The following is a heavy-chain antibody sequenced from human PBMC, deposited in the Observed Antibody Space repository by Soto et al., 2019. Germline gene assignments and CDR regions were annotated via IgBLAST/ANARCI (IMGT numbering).Heavy chain of an antibody. V-gene: IGHV4-31*03. CDR2: IYYSGST. D-gene: IGHD2-21*02. J-gene: IGHJ3*02. CDR1: GDSISSGGYY. Sequence: QVQLQESGPGLVKPSQTLSLTCTVSGDSISSGGYYWSWIRQHPGKGLEWIGYIYYSGSTYYNPSLKSRVTISVDTSKNQFSLKLSSVTAADTAVYYCARETISTDLLQAFDIWGQGTMVTVSS. CDR3: ARETISTDLLQAFDI.